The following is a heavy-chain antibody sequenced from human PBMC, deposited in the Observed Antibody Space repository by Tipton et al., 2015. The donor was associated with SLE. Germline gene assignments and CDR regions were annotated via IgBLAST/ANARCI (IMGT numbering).Heavy chain of an antibody. Sequence: GSLRLSCAASGFSFTNAWMGWVRQAPGKGLEWVGRIKRKIDGGTADYAAPVKGRFTISRDDSRNTLYLQMNSLKTEDTAVYYCTTDEFLIVVSGRHRGFGYWGQGTLVTVSS. CDR1: GFSFTNAW. D-gene: IGHD2-15*01. CDR2: IKRKIDGGTA. J-gene: IGHJ4*02. V-gene: IGHV3-15*01. CDR3: TTDEFLIVVSGRHRGFGY.